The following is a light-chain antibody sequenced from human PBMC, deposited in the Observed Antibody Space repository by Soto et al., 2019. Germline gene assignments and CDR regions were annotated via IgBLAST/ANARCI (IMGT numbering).Light chain of an antibody. CDR3: QQHNDWPLT. CDR2: GAS. J-gene: IGKJ4*01. Sequence: EIVMTQSPDTLSVSPGERVSLSCRASQSACTSLAWYQQKPGQAPRLLIYGASTRATGIPARFSGSGSGTEFTLTISTLQSEDVAVYYCQQHNDWPLTFGGGTKVEI. CDR1: QSACTS. V-gene: IGKV3D-15*01.